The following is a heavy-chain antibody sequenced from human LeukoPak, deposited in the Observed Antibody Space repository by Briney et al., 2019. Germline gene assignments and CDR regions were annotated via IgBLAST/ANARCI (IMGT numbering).Heavy chain of an antibody. CDR2: IIPIFGTA. Sequence: SVKVSCKASGGTFSSYAISWVRQAPGQGLEWMGGIIPIFGTANYAQKFQGRVTITADESTSTAYMELSSLRSEDTAVHYCARDQLDSSSSSDYYYYYMDVWGKGTTVTVSS. D-gene: IGHD6-6*01. V-gene: IGHV1-69*13. J-gene: IGHJ6*03. CDR3: ARDQLDSSSSSDYYYYYMDV. CDR1: GGTFSSYA.